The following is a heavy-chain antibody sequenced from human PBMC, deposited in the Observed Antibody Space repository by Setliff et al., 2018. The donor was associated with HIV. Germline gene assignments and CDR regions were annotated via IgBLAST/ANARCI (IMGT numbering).Heavy chain of an antibody. D-gene: IGHD6-13*01. CDR3: AKEYHTTATDTRVANYFDY. CDR2: INPSDGTT. CDR1: GYTFTSCF. J-gene: IGHJ4*02. V-gene: IGHV1-46*01. Sequence: GASVKVSCKASGYTFTSCFMHWVRQAPGQGLEYMGIINPSDGTTDYTQKFQDRVTMTSDTSTSTVYMELRSLRSEDTAIYYCAKEYHTTATDTRVANYFDYWGQGTLVTVSS.